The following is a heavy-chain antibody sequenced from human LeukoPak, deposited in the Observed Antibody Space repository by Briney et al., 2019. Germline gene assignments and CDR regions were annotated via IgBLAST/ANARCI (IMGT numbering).Heavy chain of an antibody. CDR2: IIPIFGTA. CDR1: GGTFSSYA. Sequence: ASVKVSCKASGGTFSSYAISWVRQAPGQGLEWMGGIIPIFGTANYAQKFQGRVTITTDESTSTAYMELSSLRSEDTAVYYCARPCYYGSGGGTDAFDIWGQGTMVTVSS. J-gene: IGHJ3*02. D-gene: IGHD3-10*01. V-gene: IGHV1-69*05. CDR3: ARPCYYGSGGGTDAFDI.